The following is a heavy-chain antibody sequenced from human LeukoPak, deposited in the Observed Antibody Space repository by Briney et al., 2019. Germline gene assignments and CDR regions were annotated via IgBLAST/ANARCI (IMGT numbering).Heavy chain of an antibody. J-gene: IGHJ6*03. Sequence: PGGSLRLSCAASGFTLSNYSMNWVRQPPGKGLEWIGFIQYSGGTNYNPSLKSRVTISIDTSKNQFSLKLSSVTAADTAVYYCARVSWFPGTSYYYMDVWGKGTTVTVSS. V-gene: IGHV4-59*01. D-gene: IGHD1-1*01. CDR1: GFTLSNYS. CDR3: ARVSWFPGTSYYYMDV. CDR2: IQYSGGT.